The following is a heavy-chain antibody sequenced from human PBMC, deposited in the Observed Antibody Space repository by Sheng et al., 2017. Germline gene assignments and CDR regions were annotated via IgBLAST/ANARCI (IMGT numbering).Heavy chain of an antibody. CDR2: IYHSGRT. CDR3: ARVGGGSSSTSFDY. J-gene: IGHJ4*02. Sequence: QVQLQESGPGLVKPSETLSLTCAVSCYSISSGYYWGWIRQPPGKGLEWIGSIYHSGRTYYNPSLKSRVTISIDTSKNQFSLKLSSVTAADTAVYYCARVGGGSSSTSFDYWGQGTLVTVSS. CDR1: CYSISSGYY. V-gene: IGHV4-38-2*01. D-gene: IGHD1-26*01.